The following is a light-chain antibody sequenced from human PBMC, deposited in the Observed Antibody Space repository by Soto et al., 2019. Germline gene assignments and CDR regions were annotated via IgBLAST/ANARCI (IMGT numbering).Light chain of an antibody. J-gene: IGKJ1*01. CDR2: KAS. CDR1: QSINNR. V-gene: IGKV1-5*03. Sequence: DIQMTQSPSTLSASVGDRDTITCRASQSINNRLVWYQQKPGIAPILLIYKASSLQSGVPSRFSGSGSGTEFNFTISSLQPADFATYDCQQYNTYPWTFGHGTKVEI. CDR3: QQYNTYPWT.